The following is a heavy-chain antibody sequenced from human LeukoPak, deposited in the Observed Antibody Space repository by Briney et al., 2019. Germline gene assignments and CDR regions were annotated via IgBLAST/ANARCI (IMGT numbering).Heavy chain of an antibody. J-gene: IGHJ4*02. CDR1: GFTLSNAW. V-gene: IGHV3-23*01. CDR2: ISGSGGST. Sequence: GGSLRLSCAASGFTLSNAWMSWVRQAPGKGLEWVSAISGSGGSTYYADSVKGRFTISRDNSKNTLYLQMNSLRAEDTAVYYCAKFHSPLHMPIDYWGQGTLVTVSS. CDR3: AKFHSPLHMPIDY. D-gene: IGHD2-2*01.